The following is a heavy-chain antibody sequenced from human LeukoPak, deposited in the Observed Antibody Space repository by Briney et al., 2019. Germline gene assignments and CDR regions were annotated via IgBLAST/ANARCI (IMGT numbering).Heavy chain of an antibody. CDR2: ITSDGSST. CDR3: ARGNGHASDI. Sequence: GGSLRLSCAASGFTFSSYAMSWVRQAPGKGLVWVSRITSDGSSTSYADSVKGRFTISRDNAKNTLYLQMNSLRAEGRAVYYCARGNGHASDIWGQGTMVTVSS. CDR1: GFTFSSYA. D-gene: IGHD2-8*01. J-gene: IGHJ3*02. V-gene: IGHV3-74*01.